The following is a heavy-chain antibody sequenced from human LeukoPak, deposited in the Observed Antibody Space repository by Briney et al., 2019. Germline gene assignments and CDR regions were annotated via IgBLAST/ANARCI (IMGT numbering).Heavy chain of an antibody. CDR1: GFTFSSYA. V-gene: IGHV3-30-3*01. Sequence: GGSLRLSCAASGFTFSSYAMHWVRQAPGKGLEWVAVISYDGSNKYYADSVKGRFTISRDNSKNTLYLQMNSLRAEDTAVYYCARDKICGGDCFYYYYMDVWGKGTTVTVSS. J-gene: IGHJ6*03. D-gene: IGHD2-21*01. CDR2: ISYDGSNK. CDR3: ARDKICGGDCFYYYYMDV.